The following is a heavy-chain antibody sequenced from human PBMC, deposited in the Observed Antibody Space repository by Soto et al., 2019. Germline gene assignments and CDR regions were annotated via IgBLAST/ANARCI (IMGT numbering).Heavy chain of an antibody. V-gene: IGHV3-21*02. J-gene: IGHJ6*02. CDR3: ARDQRYDFWSGYYRDYGMDV. CDR2: ISSRSSYI. CDR1: GFTFSSYT. D-gene: IGHD3-3*01. Sequence: EVQLVESGGGLVKPGGSLRLSCAASGFTFSSYTMNWVRQAPGKGLEWVSSISSRSSYIYYADSVKGRFTISRDNAKISVYLQMNSLRAEDTAVYYCARDQRYDFWSGYYRDYGMDVWGQGPTVTVSS.